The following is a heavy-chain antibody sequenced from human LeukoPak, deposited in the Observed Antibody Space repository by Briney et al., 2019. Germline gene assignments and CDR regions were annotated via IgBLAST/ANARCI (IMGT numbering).Heavy chain of an antibody. CDR2: VHYSGST. CDR3: ARGNYGSGSYYVVDFDY. D-gene: IGHD3-10*01. J-gene: IGHJ4*02. Sequence: SETLSLTCTVSGGSISNYYWSWIRQPPGKGLEWIGYVHYSGSTNYNPSLKSRVTMAVDTSKNQFSLNLNSVTAADTAVYYCARGNYGSGSYYVVDFDYWGQGTLVTVSS. V-gene: IGHV4-59*13. CDR1: GGSISNYY.